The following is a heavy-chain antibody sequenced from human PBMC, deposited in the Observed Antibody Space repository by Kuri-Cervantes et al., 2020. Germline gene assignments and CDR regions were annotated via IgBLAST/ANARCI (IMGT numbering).Heavy chain of an antibody. Sequence: ASAKVSCKASGYTFTGYYMHWVRQAPGQGLEWMGIINPSGGSTSYAQKFQGRVTMTRDTSTSTVYMELSSLRSEDTAVYYCARDLSALRGGSSGGTPHGVDWGQGTLVTVSS. D-gene: IGHD1-26*01. V-gene: IGHV1-46*01. CDR1: GYTFTGYY. CDR2: INPSGGST. J-gene: IGHJ4*02. CDR3: ARDLSALRGGSSGGTPHGVD.